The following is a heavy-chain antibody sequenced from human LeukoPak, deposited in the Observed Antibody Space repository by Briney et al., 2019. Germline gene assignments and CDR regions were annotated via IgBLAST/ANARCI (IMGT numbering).Heavy chain of an antibody. CDR3: ARNFYFDSSGYYHY. CDR1: GYTFTGYY. V-gene: IGHV1-2*02. CDR2: INPNSGGT. Sequence: GASVKVSCKASGYTFTGYYMHWVRQAPGQGLEWMGWINPNSGGTNYAQKFQGRVTMIRDTSISTAYMELSRLRSDDTAVYYCARNFYFDSSGYYHYWGQGTLVTVSS. J-gene: IGHJ4*02. D-gene: IGHD3-22*01.